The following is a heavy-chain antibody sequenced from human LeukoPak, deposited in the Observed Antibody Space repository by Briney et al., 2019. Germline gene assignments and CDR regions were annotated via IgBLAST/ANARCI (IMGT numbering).Heavy chain of an antibody. CDR1: GYTFTDYY. V-gene: IGHV1-2*02. Sequence: GASVEVSCKASGYTFTDYYIHWVRQAPGQGLEWMGWIDPKSGGTNYAQKFQGRVTMTRDTSINTAYMELSRLRSDDTAVYYCARGGAYYYDSSGRGDWWGQGTLVTVSS. J-gene: IGHJ4*02. CDR2: IDPKSGGT. D-gene: IGHD3-22*01. CDR3: ARGGAYYYDSSGRGDW.